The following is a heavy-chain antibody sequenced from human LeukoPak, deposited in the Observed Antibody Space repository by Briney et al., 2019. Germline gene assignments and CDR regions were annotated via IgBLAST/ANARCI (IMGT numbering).Heavy chain of an antibody. J-gene: IGHJ4*02. Sequence: ASVKVSCKASGYSFRTYGISWVRQAPGQGLEWMGWISAKDGNTIYAQRFQDRDIMTTDTSTSTVYMELRSLTSDDTAVYYCARGTQYEYLWGSNTSSDIWGQGTRVTVSS. V-gene: IGHV1-18*01. CDR1: GYSFRTYG. CDR3: ARGTQYEYLWGSNTSSDI. D-gene: IGHD3-16*01. CDR2: ISAKDGNT.